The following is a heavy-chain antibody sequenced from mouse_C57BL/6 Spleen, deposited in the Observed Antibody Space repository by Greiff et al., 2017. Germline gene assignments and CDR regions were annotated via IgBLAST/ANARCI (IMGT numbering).Heavy chain of an antibody. CDR1: GFSLTSYG. Sequence: VKLKQSGPGLVQPSQSLSITCTVSGFSLTSYGVHWVRPSPGTGLEWLGVIWSGGSTDYNAAFISRLSISKDNSKSQVFFKMNSLQADDTAIYYCANYYGNYVGYFDVWGTGTTVTVSS. V-gene: IGHV2-2*01. CDR3: ANYYGNYVGYFDV. J-gene: IGHJ1*03. CDR2: IWSGGST. D-gene: IGHD2-1*01.